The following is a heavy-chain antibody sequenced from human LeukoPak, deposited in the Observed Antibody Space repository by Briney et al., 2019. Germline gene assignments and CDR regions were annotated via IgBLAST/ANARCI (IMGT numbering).Heavy chain of an antibody. CDR1: GLTVSSNY. CDR2: IYSGGST. Sequence: GSLRLSCAASGLTVSSNYMGWVRQAPGKGLEWVSVIYSGGSTYYADSVKGRFTISRDNSKNTLYLQMNSLRAEDTAVYYCARHGILYYYYMDVWGKGTTVTVSS. D-gene: IGHD1-1*01. CDR3: ARHGILYYYYMDV. V-gene: IGHV3-53*01. J-gene: IGHJ6*03.